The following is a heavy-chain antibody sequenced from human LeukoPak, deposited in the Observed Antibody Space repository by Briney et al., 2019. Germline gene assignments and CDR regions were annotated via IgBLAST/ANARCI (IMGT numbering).Heavy chain of an antibody. D-gene: IGHD1-26*01. CDR2: INSDGSSA. CDR3: VRNGALRYYFDY. V-gene: IGHV3-74*01. CDR1: GFTFSSYW. Sequence: GGSLRLSCAASGFTFSSYWMHWVRQAPGKGLVWVSRINSDGSSASYADSVKGRFTISRDNAKNSLYLQMNSLRAEDTAVYYCVRNGALRYYFDYWGQGTLVTVSS. J-gene: IGHJ4*02.